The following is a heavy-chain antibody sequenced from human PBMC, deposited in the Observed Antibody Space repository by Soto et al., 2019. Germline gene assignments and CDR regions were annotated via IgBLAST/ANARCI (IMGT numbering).Heavy chain of an antibody. CDR3: AKDPRPFPGGNLRYNWFDP. CDR1: GFTFSSYA. Sequence: EVQLLESGGGLVQPGGSLRLSCAASGFTFSSYAMSWVRQAPGKGLEWVSAISGSGGRTYYADSVKGRFTILRDNSENTLYRQRNCLSAEDTDVYYCAKDPRPFPGGNLRYNWFDPWCQGTLVTVSS. D-gene: IGHD2-15*01. V-gene: IGHV3-23*01. CDR2: ISGSGGRT. J-gene: IGHJ5*02.